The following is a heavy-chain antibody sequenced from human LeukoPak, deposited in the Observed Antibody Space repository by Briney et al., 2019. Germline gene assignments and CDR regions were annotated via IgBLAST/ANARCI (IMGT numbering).Heavy chain of an antibody. CDR1: GFTSSSYW. J-gene: IGHJ4*02. V-gene: IGHV3-7*03. Sequence: GGSLRLSCAASGFTSSSYWMSWVRQAPGKGLGWVADIKQDGSEKYYMDSVKGRFTISRDNAKNSLYLQMNSLRAEDTAVYYCAREVYSHDYWVQGTLVTDSS. CDR3: AREVYSHDY. CDR2: IKQDGSEK. D-gene: IGHD2-15*01.